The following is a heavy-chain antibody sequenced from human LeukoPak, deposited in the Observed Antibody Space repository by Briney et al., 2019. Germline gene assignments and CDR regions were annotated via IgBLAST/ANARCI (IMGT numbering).Heavy chain of an antibody. D-gene: IGHD6-13*01. CDR2: IWYDGSNK. Sequence: GGSLRLSCAASGFTFSSYGMHWVRQAPGKGLEWVAVIWYDGSNKYYADSVKGRFTISRDNSKNTLYLQMNSLRAEDTAVYYCARTYSSSWSVDFWGQGTRVTVSS. CDR1: GFTFSSYG. J-gene: IGHJ4*02. CDR3: ARTYSSSWSVDF. V-gene: IGHV3-33*01.